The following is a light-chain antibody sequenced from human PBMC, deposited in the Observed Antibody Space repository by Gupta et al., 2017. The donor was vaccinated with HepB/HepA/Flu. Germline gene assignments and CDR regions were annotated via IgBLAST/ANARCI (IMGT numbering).Light chain of an antibody. CDR1: QRISSN. CDR2: DAS. Sequence: EIVMTQSPATLSVSPGERAVLSCRASQRISSNLVWYQQKPGQAPRLLIYDASSRASGIPARFSGSGSGTXFTLTIXSLQSEDFAVFYCQQYNYWPRTFGXGTKVEVK. J-gene: IGKJ1*01. CDR3: QQYNYWPRT. V-gene: IGKV3-15*01.